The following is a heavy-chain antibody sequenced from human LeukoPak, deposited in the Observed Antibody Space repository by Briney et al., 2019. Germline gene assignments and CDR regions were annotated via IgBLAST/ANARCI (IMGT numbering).Heavy chain of an antibody. CDR2: IRQDEGLK. D-gene: IGHD5-18*01. Sequence: GGSLRLSCTASGFTFSNYWMSWVRQAPGKGLEWVANIRQDEGLKHCVDSVKGRFTISRDNAENSLYLQMNSLRAEDTAVYYCARGLDTTMVVGAGYWGQGILVTVSS. J-gene: IGHJ4*02. V-gene: IGHV3-7*01. CDR1: GFTFSNYW. CDR3: ARGLDTTMVVGAGY.